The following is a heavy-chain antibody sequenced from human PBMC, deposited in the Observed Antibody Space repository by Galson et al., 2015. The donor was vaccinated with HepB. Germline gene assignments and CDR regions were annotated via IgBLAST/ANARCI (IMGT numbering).Heavy chain of an antibody. CDR1: GFTFSSYA. CDR3: AKMGYDGDYIYPIPDFDY. J-gene: IGHJ4*02. V-gene: IGHV3-23*01. CDR2: ISGSGGST. D-gene: IGHD4-17*01. Sequence: SLRLSCAASGFTFSSYAMSWVRQAPGKGLEWVSAISGSGGSTYYADSVKGRFTISRDNSKNTLYLQMNSLRAEDTAVYYCAKMGYDGDYIYPIPDFDYWGQGTLVTVSS.